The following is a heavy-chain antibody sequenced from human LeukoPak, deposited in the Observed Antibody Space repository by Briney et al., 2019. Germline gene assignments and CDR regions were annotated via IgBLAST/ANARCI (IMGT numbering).Heavy chain of an antibody. CDR1: GFTFSSYA. Sequence: GGSLRLSCAASGFTFSSYAMSWVRQAPGKGLEWVSAISGSGGSTYYPDSVKGRFTISRDNSKNTLYLQMNSLRAEDTAVYYCAKGPKVAGTSWFDPWGQGTLVTVSS. CDR2: ISGSGGST. J-gene: IGHJ5*02. CDR3: AKGPKVAGTSWFDP. D-gene: IGHD6-19*01. V-gene: IGHV3-23*01.